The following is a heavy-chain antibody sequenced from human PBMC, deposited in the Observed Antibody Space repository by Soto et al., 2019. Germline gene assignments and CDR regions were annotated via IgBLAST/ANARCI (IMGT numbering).Heavy chain of an antibody. J-gene: IGHJ4*02. V-gene: IGHV1-18*01. CDR1: GYTFTSYG. CDR2: ISAYNGNT. CDR3: AGDRGGRGATVTTSIDY. Sequence: QVQLVQSGAEVKKPGASVKVSCKASGYTFTSYGISWVRQAPGQGLEWMGWISAYNGNTNYAQKLQGRVTMTTDTSRSTAYMERRSLRSDDTAVYYWAGDRGGRGATVTTSIDYWGQGTLVTVSS. D-gene: IGHD4-17*01.